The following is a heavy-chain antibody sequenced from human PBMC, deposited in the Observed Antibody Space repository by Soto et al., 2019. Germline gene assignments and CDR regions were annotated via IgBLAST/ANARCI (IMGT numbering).Heavy chain of an antibody. D-gene: IGHD1-26*01. CDR2: INPGGSEE. J-gene: IGHJ4*02. CDR1: GFSFSTFW. Sequence: EVQLVDSGGGLVQPGGSLRLSCTASGFSFSTFWMSWVRQAPGKGLEWVANINPGGSEEHYVDSVKGRFTISRDNAKNSLYLHMNSLKAEDTAMYYCARDIVPPGICFDYWGQGALVSVSS. CDR3: ARDIVPPGICFDY. V-gene: IGHV3-7*01.